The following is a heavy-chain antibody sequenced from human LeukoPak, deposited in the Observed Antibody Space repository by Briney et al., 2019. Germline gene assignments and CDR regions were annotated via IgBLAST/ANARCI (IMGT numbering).Heavy chain of an antibody. CDR2: INHSAST. J-gene: IGHJ4*02. CDR1: GGSFNGYY. V-gene: IGHV4-34*01. D-gene: IGHD2-15*01. CDR3: ASLYSSRGSCYPPY. Sequence: SETLSLTCAVYGGSFNGYYWRWIRQPQGKGGEGRREINHSASTNSNPSLKIPLTISVHTSKTQFSLKLTSMTAADTAVYYCASLYSSRGSCYPPYWGQGTLVAVSS.